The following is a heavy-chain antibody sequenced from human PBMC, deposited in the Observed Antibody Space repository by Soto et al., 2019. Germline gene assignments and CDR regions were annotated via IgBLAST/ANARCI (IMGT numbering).Heavy chain of an antibody. Sequence: GRSLRLSCAASGFTFSSYEMNWVRQAPGKGLEWVSYISSSGSTIYYADSVKGRFTISRDNAKNALYMQMNSLRAEDTAVYYCARVNRYSSGWYAGYYGMDVWGQGTTVTVSS. J-gene: IGHJ6*02. CDR1: GFTFSSYE. D-gene: IGHD6-19*01. CDR2: ISSSGSTI. CDR3: ARVNRYSSGWYAGYYGMDV. V-gene: IGHV3-48*03.